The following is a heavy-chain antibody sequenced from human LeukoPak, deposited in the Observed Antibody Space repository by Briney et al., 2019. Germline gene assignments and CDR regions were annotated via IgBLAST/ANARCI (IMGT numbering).Heavy chain of an antibody. CDR2: IYYSGST. CDR3: ARTGDFDWLLFDY. V-gene: IGHV4-61*01. J-gene: IGHJ4*02. D-gene: IGHD3-9*01. CDR1: GDSVSSSSYF. Sequence: KSSETLSLTCTVSGDSVSSSSYFWGWIRQPPGKGLEWIGYIYYSGSTNYNPSLKSRVTISVDTSKNQFSLKLSSVTAADTAVYYCARTGDFDWLLFDYWGQGTLVTVSS.